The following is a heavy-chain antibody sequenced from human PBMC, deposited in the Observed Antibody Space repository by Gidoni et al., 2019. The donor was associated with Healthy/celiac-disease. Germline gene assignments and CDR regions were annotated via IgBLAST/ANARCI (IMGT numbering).Heavy chain of an antibody. CDR2: MNPNSGNT. V-gene: IGHV1-8*01. J-gene: IGHJ3*02. Sequence: QVQLVQSGAEVKKPVASVKVSCKASGYTFTSYDINWVRQATGQGLEWMGWMNPNSGNTGYAQKFQGRVTMTRNTSISTAYMELSSLRSEDTAVYYCASRPPYSSGWGDAFDIWGQGTMVTVSS. D-gene: IGHD6-19*01. CDR3: ASRPPYSSGWGDAFDI. CDR1: GYTFTSYD.